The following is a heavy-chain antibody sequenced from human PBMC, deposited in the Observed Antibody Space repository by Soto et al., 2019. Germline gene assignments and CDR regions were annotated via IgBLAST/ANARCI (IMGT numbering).Heavy chain of an antibody. CDR2: IYHSGST. V-gene: IGHV4-30-2*01. CDR3: ARRRGNCSGGTCYSDFYY. D-gene: IGHD2-15*01. J-gene: IGHJ4*02. CDR1: GGSISSGGYS. Sequence: SEPMSLTCAVSGGSISSGGYSWSWIRQPPGKGLEWIGYIYHSGSTYYNPSLRSRVTISVDRSKNQFSLRLTSVTAADTAVYYCARRRGNCSGGTCYSDFYYCGQGARVTISS.